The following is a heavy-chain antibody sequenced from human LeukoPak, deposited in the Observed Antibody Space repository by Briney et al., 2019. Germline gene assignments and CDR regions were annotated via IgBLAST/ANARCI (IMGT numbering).Heavy chain of an antibody. CDR1: GFTFSSNW. Sequence: PGGSLRLSCATSGFTFSSNWMSWVRHVPGRGLDWVANIKPDGSAQYYAASVKGRFTVSRDNAKNSLYLQMNSLRVEDTAVYYCARLDYWGQGTLVTVSS. CDR2: IKPDGSAQ. J-gene: IGHJ4*02. CDR3: ARLDY. V-gene: IGHV3-7*01.